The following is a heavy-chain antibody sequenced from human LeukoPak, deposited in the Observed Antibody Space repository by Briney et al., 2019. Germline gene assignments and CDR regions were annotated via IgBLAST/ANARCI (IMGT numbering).Heavy chain of an antibody. CDR2: ITSTSSTI. CDR1: GFTFSNYN. CDR3: ARDLREVVRDV. J-gene: IGHJ4*02. D-gene: IGHD2-15*01. V-gene: IGHV3-48*01. Sequence: GGSLRLSCAASGFTFSNYNMNWVRQAPGKGLEWVSYITSTSSTIFYADSVKGRFTISRDNAKNSLSLQINSLRAEDTAVYYCARDLREVVRDVWGQGTLVTVSS.